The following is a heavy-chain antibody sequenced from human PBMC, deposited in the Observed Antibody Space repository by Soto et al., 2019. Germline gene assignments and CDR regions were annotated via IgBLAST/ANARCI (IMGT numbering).Heavy chain of an antibody. D-gene: IGHD3-3*02. V-gene: IGHV1-18*01. CDR1: GYTFTNYG. J-gene: IGHJ4*02. CDR2: ISPSNGNT. Sequence: ASVKVSCKASGYTFTNYGISWVRQAPGQGLEWMGWISPSNGNTIYAQNFQGRVTMTTDTSTSTAYMELSSLISDDAAAYYCARVTRIFAVAHLGSYFDHWGQGTLVTVSS. CDR3: ARVTRIFAVAHLGSYFDH.